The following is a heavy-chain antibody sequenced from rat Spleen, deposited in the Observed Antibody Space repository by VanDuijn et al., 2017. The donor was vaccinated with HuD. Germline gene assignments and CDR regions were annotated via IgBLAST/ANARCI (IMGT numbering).Heavy chain of an antibody. D-gene: IGHD1-12*01. V-gene: IGHV5-7*01. CDR2: ISYDGSST. Sequence: EVQLVESGGGLVQPGRSLKLSCAASGFTFSDYNMAWVRQAPKKGLEWVATISYDGSSTYYRDSVKGRFTISRDIAKTTLYLHMTSLRSEDTATYYCTRGTYYRHWGQGVMVTVSS. J-gene: IGHJ2*01. CDR3: TRGTYYRH. CDR1: GFTFSDYN.